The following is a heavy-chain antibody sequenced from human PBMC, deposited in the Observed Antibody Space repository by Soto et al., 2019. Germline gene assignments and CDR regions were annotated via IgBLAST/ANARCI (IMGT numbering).Heavy chain of an antibody. Sequence: PGGSLRLSCAASGFTVSSNYMSWVRQAPRKGLEWVSVIYSGGSTYYADSVKGRFTISRDNSKNTLYLQMNSLRSDDTAVYYCAREGRGKKAGYNGLVSLGYWGQGTLVTVSS. CDR3: AREGRGKKAGYNGLVSLGY. D-gene: IGHD2-2*02. V-gene: IGHV3-53*05. CDR2: IYSGGST. CDR1: GFTVSSNY. J-gene: IGHJ4*02.